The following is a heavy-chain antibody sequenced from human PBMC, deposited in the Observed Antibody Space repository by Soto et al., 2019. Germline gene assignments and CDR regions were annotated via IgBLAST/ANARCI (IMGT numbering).Heavy chain of an antibody. V-gene: IGHV1-24*01. Sequence: ASVKVSCKVSGYTLTELSMHWVRQAPGKGLEWMGGFDPEDGETIYAQKFQGRVTMTEDTSTDTAYMELSSLRSEDTAVYYCATGYGSGSYYGSPAPYYFDYWGQGTLVTVSS. J-gene: IGHJ4*02. CDR2: FDPEDGET. CDR3: ATGYGSGSYYGSPAPYYFDY. CDR1: GYTLTELS. D-gene: IGHD3-10*01.